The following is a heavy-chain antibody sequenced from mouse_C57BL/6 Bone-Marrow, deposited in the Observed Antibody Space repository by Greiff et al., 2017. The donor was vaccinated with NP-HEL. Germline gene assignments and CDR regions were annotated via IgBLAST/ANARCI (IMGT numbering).Heavy chain of an antibody. Sequence: VQLQQSGPGLVLPSQSLSITCTVSGFSLTSYGVHWVRQSPGKGLEWLGVIWRGGSTDYNAAFISRLSISKDNSKSQVFFKMNSLQADDTAIYYCARNGSNVYAMDYWGQGTSVTVSS. CDR1: GFSLTSYG. V-gene: IGHV2-2*01. J-gene: IGHJ4*01. CDR2: IWRGGST. CDR3: ARNGSNVYAMDY. D-gene: IGHD2-5*01.